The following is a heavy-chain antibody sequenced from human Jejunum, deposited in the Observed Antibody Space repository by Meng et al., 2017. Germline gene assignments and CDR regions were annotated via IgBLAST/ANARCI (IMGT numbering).Heavy chain of an antibody. CDR2: VYHSGST. V-gene: IGHV4-4*02. CDR1: GGSIESNNW. J-gene: IGHJ2*01. Sequence: QGQLQEPGPGVVTPSETLSLPCAVSGGSIESNNWWTWIRQPPGQGLEWIGEVYHSGSTHYNPSLQSRVTISIDNSKNRFSLSLNSVTAADTAIYYCARADYVRYFDLWGRGTLVTVSS. CDR3: ARADYVRYFDL. D-gene: IGHD3-10*02.